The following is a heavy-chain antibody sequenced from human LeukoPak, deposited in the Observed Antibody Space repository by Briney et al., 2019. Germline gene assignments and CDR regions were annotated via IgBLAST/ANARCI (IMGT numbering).Heavy chain of an antibody. CDR3: ARGCKLPTTY. CDR1: GFTFSSYA. Sequence: QTGGSLRLSCAASGFTFSSYAMHWVRQAPGKGLEWVAVISYDGSNKYYADSVKGRFTISRDNSKNTLYLQMNSLRAEDTAVYYCARGCKLPTTYWGQGTLVTVSS. V-gene: IGHV3-30-3*01. D-gene: IGHD2-15*01. J-gene: IGHJ4*02. CDR2: ISYDGSNK.